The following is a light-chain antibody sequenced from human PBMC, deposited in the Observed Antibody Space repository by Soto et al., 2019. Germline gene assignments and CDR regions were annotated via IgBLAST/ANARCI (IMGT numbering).Light chain of an antibody. J-gene: IGKJ1*01. CDR3: QQYYSTPRT. CDR1: QGFVYSSNNKNY. Sequence: DIVMTQSPDSLALSLGERATINCKSSQGFVYSSNNKNYLAWYQQKPGQPPKLLIYWASTRESGVPDRFSGSGSGTDFTLTISSLQAEDVAVYYCQQYYSTPRTFGQGTKVDIK. V-gene: IGKV4-1*01. CDR2: WAS.